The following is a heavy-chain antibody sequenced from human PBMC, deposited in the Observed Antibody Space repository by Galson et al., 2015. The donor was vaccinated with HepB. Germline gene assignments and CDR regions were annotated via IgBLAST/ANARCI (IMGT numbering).Heavy chain of an antibody. CDR1: GFTFSSYS. V-gene: IGHV3-21*01. Sequence: SLRLSCAASGFTFSSYSMNWVRQAPGKGLEWVSSISSSSSYIYYADSVKGRFTISRDNAKNSLYLQMNSLRAEDTAVYYCARDGGLVYYYYYMDVWGKGTTVTVSS. CDR3: ARDGGLVYYYYYMDV. D-gene: IGHD3-3*01. CDR2: ISSSSSYI. J-gene: IGHJ6*03.